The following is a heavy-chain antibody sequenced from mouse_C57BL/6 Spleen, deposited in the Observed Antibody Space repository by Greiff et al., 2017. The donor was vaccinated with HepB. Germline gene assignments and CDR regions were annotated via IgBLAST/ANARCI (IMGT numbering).Heavy chain of an antibody. Sequence: VKLQESGAELVRPGASVTLSCKASGYTFTDYEMHWVKQTPVHGLEWIGAIDPETGGTAYNQKFKGKAILTADKSSSTAYMELRSLTSEDSAVYYCTREGLLHYFDYWGQGTTLTVSS. CDR2: IDPETGGT. D-gene: IGHD2-3*01. CDR3: TREGLLHYFDY. V-gene: IGHV1-15*01. CDR1: GYTFTDYE. J-gene: IGHJ2*01.